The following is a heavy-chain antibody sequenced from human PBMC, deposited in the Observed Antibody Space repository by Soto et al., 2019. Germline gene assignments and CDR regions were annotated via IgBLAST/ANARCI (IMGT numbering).Heavy chain of an antibody. D-gene: IGHD2-2*01. Sequence: GASVKVSCKASGYTFTGYYMHWVRQAPGQGLEWMGWINPNSGGTNYAQKFQGWVTMTRDTSISTAYMELSRLRSDDTAVYYCAQRGREDIVLVTNYPSPYYYYGMDVWGQGTTVTVSS. J-gene: IGHJ6*02. V-gene: IGHV1-2*04. CDR1: GYTFTGYY. CDR2: INPNSGGT. CDR3: AQRGREDIVLVTNYPSPYYYYGMDV.